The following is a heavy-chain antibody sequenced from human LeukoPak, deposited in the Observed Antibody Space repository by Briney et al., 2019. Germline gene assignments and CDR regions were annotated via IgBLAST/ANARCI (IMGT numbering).Heavy chain of an antibody. V-gene: IGHV1-18*01. D-gene: IGHD1-26*01. J-gene: IGHJ4*02. CDR3: ARADLGATTGGYYFDY. Sequence: GASVKVSCKASGYTFTCYGISWVRQAPGQGLEWMGWISAYNGNTNYAQKLQGRVTMTTDTSTSTAYMELRSLRSDDTAVYYCARADLGATTGGYYFDYWGQGTLVTVSS. CDR2: ISAYNGNT. CDR1: GYTFTCYG.